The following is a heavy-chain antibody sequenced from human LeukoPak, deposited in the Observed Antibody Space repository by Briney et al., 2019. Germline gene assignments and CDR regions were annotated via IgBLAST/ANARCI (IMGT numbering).Heavy chain of an antibody. Sequence: PGGSLRLSCAASGFTFSSYSMNWVRQAPGKGLEWVSYISSSSSTIYYADSVKGRFTISRDNAKNSPYLQMNSLRAEDTAVYYCGADYYMDVWGRGTTVTVSS. CDR2: ISSSSSTI. CDR3: GADYYMDV. CDR1: GFTFSSYS. V-gene: IGHV3-48*01. J-gene: IGHJ6*03.